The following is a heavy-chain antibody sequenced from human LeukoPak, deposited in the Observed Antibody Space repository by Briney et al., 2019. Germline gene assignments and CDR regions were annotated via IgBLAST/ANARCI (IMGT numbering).Heavy chain of an antibody. D-gene: IGHD6-13*01. CDR2: IRYDGSNK. Sequence: GGSLRLSCAASGFTFSSYGMHWVRQAPGKGLEWVAFIRYDGSNKYYADSVKGRFTISRDNSKNTLYLQMNSLRAEDTAVYYCARDYLAAADPQEIDPWGQGTLVTVSS. J-gene: IGHJ5*02. CDR1: GFTFSSYG. V-gene: IGHV3-30*02. CDR3: ARDYLAAADPQEIDP.